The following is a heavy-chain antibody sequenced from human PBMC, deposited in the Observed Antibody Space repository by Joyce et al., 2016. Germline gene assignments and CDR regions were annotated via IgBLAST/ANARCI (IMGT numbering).Heavy chain of an antibody. Sequence: QVQLQQWGAGLLKPSETLSLTCAVSGASFSGYYWTWIRQSPGKGLEWIGEIDHNGRTKYNPSLKSRVTMSLDTSKNQFSLKLTSMTAADTTVYYCARGVVRDSGKRFDYWGQGTLVTVSS. CDR2: IDHNGRT. D-gene: IGHD3-10*01. J-gene: IGHJ4*02. CDR3: ARGVVRDSGKRFDY. CDR1: GASFSGYY. V-gene: IGHV4-34*01.